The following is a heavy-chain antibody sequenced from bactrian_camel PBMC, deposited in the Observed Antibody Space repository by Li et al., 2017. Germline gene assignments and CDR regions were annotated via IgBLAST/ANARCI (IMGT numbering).Heavy chain of an antibody. CDR2: IFTGSGGT. CDR3: AATRGPLLVRWVFEEGRYNY. CDR1: GSTASTYA. Sequence: VQLVESGGGSVQAGGSLRLSCVASGSTASTYAMAWFRQTPGKEREGVAAIFTGSGGTHYSDSVKGRFTISRDNAKNTVYLQMDDLKPEDTGTYYCAATRGPLLVRWVFEEGRYNYWGQGTQVTVS. D-gene: IGHD7*01. V-gene: IGHV3S40*01. J-gene: IGHJ4*01.